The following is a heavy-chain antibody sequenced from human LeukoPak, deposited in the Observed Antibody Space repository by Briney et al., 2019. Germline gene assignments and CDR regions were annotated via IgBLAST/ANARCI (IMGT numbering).Heavy chain of an antibody. Sequence: GGSLRLSCAASGFTFSSYAMSWVRQAPGKGLEWVSAISGGDRSTYYADSVKGRFTISRDNSKNTLYLQMNSLRAEDTAVYYCARDRDWSGLFDYWGQGTLVTVSS. D-gene: IGHD3-3*01. CDR3: ARDRDWSGLFDY. CDR1: GFTFSSYA. CDR2: ISGGDRST. V-gene: IGHV3-23*01. J-gene: IGHJ4*02.